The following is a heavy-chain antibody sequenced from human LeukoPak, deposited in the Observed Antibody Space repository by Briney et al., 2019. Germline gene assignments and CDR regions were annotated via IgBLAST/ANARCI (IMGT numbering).Heavy chain of an antibody. CDR2: INGDNGKT. D-gene: IGHD3-10*01. CDR3: ATCQRGSDCYSYGLDV. V-gene: IGHV1-3*01. Sequence: ASVKVSCKASGNTLAGKTVHWVRQAPGQRLEWMGRINGDNGKTKNSQRFQGRVSVIGDTSASIVYMELSSLRSGDTAVYYCATCQRGSDCYSYGLDVWGLGTTVTVSS. J-gene: IGHJ6*02. CDR1: GNTLAGKT.